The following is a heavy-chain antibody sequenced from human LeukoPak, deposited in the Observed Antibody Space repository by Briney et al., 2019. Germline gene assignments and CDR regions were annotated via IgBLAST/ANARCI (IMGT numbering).Heavy chain of an antibody. D-gene: IGHD3-22*01. CDR2: IYSGGST. V-gene: IGHV3-53*01. Sequence: GGSLRLSCAASGFTVSSNYMSWVRQAPGKGLEWVSVIYSGGSTYYADSVKGRFTISRDNSKNTLYLQMDSLRAEDTAVYYCARVRYYYDSSGLYYFDYWGQGTLVAVSS. J-gene: IGHJ4*02. CDR3: ARVRYYYDSSGLYYFDY. CDR1: GFTVSSNY.